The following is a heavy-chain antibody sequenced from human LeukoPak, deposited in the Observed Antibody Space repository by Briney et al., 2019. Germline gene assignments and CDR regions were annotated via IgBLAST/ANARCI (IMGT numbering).Heavy chain of an antibody. CDR2: IYSGGST. D-gene: IGHD6-19*01. V-gene: IGHV3-66*01. CDR1: GFTVSSNY. CDR3: GRGGWYKAFDI. J-gene: IGHJ3*02. Sequence: PGGSLRLSCAASGFTVSSNYMSWVRQAPGKGLEWVSVIYSGGSTYYADSVKGRFTISRDNSKNTLYLQMNSLTAEDTAVYYCGRGGWYKAFDIWGQGTMVTVSS.